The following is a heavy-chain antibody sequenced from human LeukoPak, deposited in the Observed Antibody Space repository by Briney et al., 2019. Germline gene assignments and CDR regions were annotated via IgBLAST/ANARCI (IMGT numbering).Heavy chain of an antibody. D-gene: IGHD5-24*01. CDR2: IFYSGRT. Sequence: SETLSLTCSVSGGSISSYYWSWIRQPPGKGLEWIGYIFYSGRTNYNPSLKSRVTISVDTSKNQFSLTLNSVTAADTAVYYCARGQKYRDGYTVTELGSGYFDYWGQGTLVTVSS. CDR1: GGSISSYY. CDR3: ARGQKYRDGYTVTELGSGYFDY. J-gene: IGHJ4*02. V-gene: IGHV4-59*01.